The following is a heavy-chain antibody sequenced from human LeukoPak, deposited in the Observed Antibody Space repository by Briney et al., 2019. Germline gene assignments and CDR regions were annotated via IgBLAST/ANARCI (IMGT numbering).Heavy chain of an antibody. J-gene: IGHJ6*02. Sequence: ASVKVSCKASGYTFTDYYMHWVRQAPGQGLEWRGRINPNSGGTNYAQKFQGRVTMTRDTSISTAYMELSRLRSADTAVYYCARGELVITFGGVIVLGSMDVWGQGTTVTVSS. CDR3: ARGELVITFGGVIVLGSMDV. CDR1: GYTFTDYY. D-gene: IGHD3-16*02. CDR2: INPNSGGT. V-gene: IGHV1-2*06.